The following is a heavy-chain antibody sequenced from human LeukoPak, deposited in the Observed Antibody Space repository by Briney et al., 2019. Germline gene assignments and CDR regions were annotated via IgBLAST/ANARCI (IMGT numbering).Heavy chain of an antibody. J-gene: IGHJ4*02. V-gene: IGHV1-69*04. CDR1: GGTFSTYA. CDR3: ARQNGDTTLGRSSPTLYYFDY. D-gene: IGHD5-18*01. Sequence: SVKVSCKASGGTFSTYAVSWVRQAPGQGLEWMGRIIPILGTANYAQKFQGRVTITADKSTSTVYMELSSLRSEDTAVYYCARQNGDTTLGRSSPTLYYFDYWGQGTLVTVSS. CDR2: IIPILGTA.